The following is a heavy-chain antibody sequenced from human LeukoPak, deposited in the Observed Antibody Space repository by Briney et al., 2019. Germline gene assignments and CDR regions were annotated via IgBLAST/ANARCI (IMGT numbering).Heavy chain of an antibody. D-gene: IGHD3-16*01. CDR2: INQVGSEK. Sequence: GGSLRLSCEASGFRFGGFWMNWVRQAPGKGPERVANINQVGSEKLYVDSVKGRFTISRDNAKNSLYLQMNSLRVEDTAVYYCTRDVREAYDIWGHGTMVTVSS. V-gene: IGHV3-7*01. CDR1: GFRFGGFW. CDR3: TRDVREAYDI. J-gene: IGHJ3*02.